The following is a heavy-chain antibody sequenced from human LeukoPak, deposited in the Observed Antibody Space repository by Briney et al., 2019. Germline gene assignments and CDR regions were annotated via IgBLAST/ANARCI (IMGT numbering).Heavy chain of an antibody. Sequence: SETLSLTCTVSGGSISSGDYYWSWIRQPPGKGLEWIGYIYYSGSTYYNPSLKSRVTISVDTSKNQFSLKLSSVTAADTAVYYRARDSTLSIFGVVKAFDYWGQGTLVTVSS. CDR2: IYYSGST. CDR1: GGSISSGDYY. V-gene: IGHV4-30-4*08. CDR3: ARDSTLSIFGVVKAFDY. D-gene: IGHD3-3*01. J-gene: IGHJ4*02.